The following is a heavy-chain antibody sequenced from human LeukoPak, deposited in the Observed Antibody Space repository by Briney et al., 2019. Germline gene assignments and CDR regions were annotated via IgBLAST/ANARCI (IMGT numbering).Heavy chain of an antibody. D-gene: IGHD2-15*01. V-gene: IGHV1-69*05. J-gene: IGHJ4*02. CDR2: IIPIFGTA. Sequence: SVKPSCQAPGGTLNSYAISWVRQAPRQGLEWMGRIIPIFGTANYAQKFQGRVTITTDESTSTAYMELSSLRSEDTAVYYCARVPCSGGSCYSLEFDYWGQGTLVTVSS. CDR1: GGTLNSYA. CDR3: ARVPCSGGSCYSLEFDY.